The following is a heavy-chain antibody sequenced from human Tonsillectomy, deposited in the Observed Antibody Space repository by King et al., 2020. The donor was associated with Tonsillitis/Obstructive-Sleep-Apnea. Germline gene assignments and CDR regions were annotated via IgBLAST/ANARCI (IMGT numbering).Heavy chain of an antibody. CDR2: SRPYNGDT. CDR1: GYTFTNYD. J-gene: IGHJ1*01. Sequence: QLVQSGAEVKKPGASVKVSCKASGYTFTNYDITWVRQAPGQGLEWMGWSRPYNGDTNYAQKLQGRVTMTSDTSTSTAYMQLRSLRSDDTAVYYCARDYYDRSGYYHGYFQHWGQGTLVTVSS. D-gene: IGHD3-22*01. V-gene: IGHV1-18*01. CDR3: ARDYYDRSGYYHGYFQH.